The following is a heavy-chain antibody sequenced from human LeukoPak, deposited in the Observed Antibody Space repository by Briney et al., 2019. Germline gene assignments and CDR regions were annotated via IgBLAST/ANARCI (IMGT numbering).Heavy chain of an antibody. CDR1: GFTFSSYD. Sequence: GGSLRLSCAASGFTFSSYDMHWVRQATGKGLEWVSAIGTAGDTYYPGSAKGRFTISRENAKNSVYLKMNSLRAGDTAVYYCARGRKLGYCSGGSCYSSWYFDLWGRGTLVTVSS. J-gene: IGHJ2*01. V-gene: IGHV3-13*01. CDR3: ARGRKLGYCSGGSCYSSWYFDL. CDR2: IGTAGDT. D-gene: IGHD2-15*01.